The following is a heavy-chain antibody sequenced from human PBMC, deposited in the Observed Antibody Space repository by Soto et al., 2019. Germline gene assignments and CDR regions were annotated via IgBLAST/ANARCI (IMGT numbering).Heavy chain of an antibody. V-gene: IGHV4-59*01. CDR1: GGTISSYY. CDR3: ERGDSNYHYYHYMDV. CDR2: IYYSGRT. J-gene: IGHJ6*03. D-gene: IGHD4-4*01. Sequence: SETLSLTCTVSGGTISSYYWSWIRQPPGKGLEWIGYIYYSGRTNYKPSLKSRVTISVDTSKNQFSLKLSSVTAADTAVYYCERGDSNYHYYHYMDVWGRGTTVTVSS.